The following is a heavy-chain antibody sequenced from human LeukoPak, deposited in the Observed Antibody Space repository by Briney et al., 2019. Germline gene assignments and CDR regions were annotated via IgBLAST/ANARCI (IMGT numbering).Heavy chain of an antibody. V-gene: IGHV3-74*01. J-gene: IGHJ4*02. Sequence: GGSLRLSCAASGFSLSTYWMHWVRQAPGKGLVWVSRINPDGSSPNYADSVKGRFTISRDNAKNTLYLQMNSLRAEDTAVYYCARDYDFDDYWGQGTLVTVSS. CDR2: INPDGSSP. CDR1: GFSLSTYW. D-gene: IGHD3-3*01. CDR3: ARDYDFDDY.